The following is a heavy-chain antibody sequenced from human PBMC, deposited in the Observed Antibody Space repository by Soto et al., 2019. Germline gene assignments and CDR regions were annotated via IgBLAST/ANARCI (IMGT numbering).Heavy chain of an antibody. Sequence: GGSLRLSCAASGFTFSSYAMSWVRQAPGKGLEWVSTISGSGSATYYAVSVKGRFTISRDISKNTLYLQMNSLRAEDTAVYSCAKGLGVATTTWDYWGQGTLVTVSS. V-gene: IGHV3-23*01. D-gene: IGHD5-12*01. CDR2: ISGSGSAT. J-gene: IGHJ4*02. CDR3: AKGLGVATTTWDY. CDR1: GFTFSSYA.